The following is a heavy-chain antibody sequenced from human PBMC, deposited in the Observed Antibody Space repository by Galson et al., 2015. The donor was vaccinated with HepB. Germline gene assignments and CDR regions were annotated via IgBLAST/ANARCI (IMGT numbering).Heavy chain of an antibody. CDR2: ISSSSSYI. D-gene: IGHD2-2*01. V-gene: IGHV3-21*01. Sequence: SLRLSCAASGFTFSSYSMNWVRQAPGKGLEWVSSISSSSSYIYYADLVKGRFTISRDNAKNSLYLQMNSLRAEDTAVYYCASSSTSPYYYYGMDVWGQGTTVTVSS. J-gene: IGHJ6*02. CDR3: ASSSTSPYYYYGMDV. CDR1: GFTFSSYS.